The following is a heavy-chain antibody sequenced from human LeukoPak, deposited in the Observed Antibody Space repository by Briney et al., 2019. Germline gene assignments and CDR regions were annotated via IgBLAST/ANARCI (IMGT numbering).Heavy chain of an antibody. CDR1: GYSFTSYW. CDR3: ASVAYYDFWSGDFDY. Sequence: GESLKISCKGSGYSFTSYWIGWVRQMPGKGLEWMGIIYPGDSDTRFSPSFQGQVTISADKSISTAYLQWSSLKASDTAMYYCASVAYYDFWSGDFDYWGQGTLVTVSS. J-gene: IGHJ4*02. V-gene: IGHV5-51*01. D-gene: IGHD3-3*01. CDR2: IYPGDSDT.